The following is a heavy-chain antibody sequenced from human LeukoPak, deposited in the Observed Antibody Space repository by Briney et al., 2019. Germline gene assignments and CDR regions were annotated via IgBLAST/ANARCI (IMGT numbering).Heavy chain of an antibody. CDR3: ARENPGITRWFDP. CDR2: IYYSGST. CDR1: GGSISSGGYY. V-gene: IGHV4-31*03. J-gene: IGHJ5*02. Sequence: PSETLPLTCTVSGGSISSGGYYWSWIRQHPGKGLEWIGYIYYSGSTYYNPSLKSRVTISVDTSKNQFSLKLSSVTAADTAVYYCARENPGITRWFDPWGQGTLVTVSS.